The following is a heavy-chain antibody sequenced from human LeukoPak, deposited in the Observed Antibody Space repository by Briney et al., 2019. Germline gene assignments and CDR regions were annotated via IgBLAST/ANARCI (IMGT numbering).Heavy chain of an antibody. V-gene: IGHV4-61*02. CDR2: IDTSGST. J-gene: IGHJ5*02. CDR3: ARASITIFRDENWFDP. D-gene: IGHD3-3*01. Sequence: SQTLSLTCTVSGGSISSGSYYWSWIRQPAGKGLAWIGRIDTSGSTNYIPSLKSRVTISLDTSKNQFSLKLSSVTAADTAVYYCARASITIFRDENWFDPWGQGTLVTVSS. CDR1: GGSISSGSYY.